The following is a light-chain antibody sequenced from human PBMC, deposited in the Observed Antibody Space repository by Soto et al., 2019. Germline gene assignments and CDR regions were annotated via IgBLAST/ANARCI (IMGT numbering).Light chain of an antibody. J-gene: IGLJ1*01. CDR1: SSDVGGYNY. CDR2: EVS. Sequence: QSALTQPASVSGSPGQSITISCTGTSSDVGGYNYVSWYQQHPGKAPKLMIYEVSNRPSGVSNRFAGSKPGNTASLTLSGLQAEDEADYYCSSYTSSSTYVFGTGTKVTVL. V-gene: IGLV2-14*01. CDR3: SSYTSSSTYV.